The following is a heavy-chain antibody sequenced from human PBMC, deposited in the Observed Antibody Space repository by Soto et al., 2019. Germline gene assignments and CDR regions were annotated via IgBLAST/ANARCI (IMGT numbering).Heavy chain of an antibody. Sequence: QVQLQESGPGLVKPSETLSLTCTVSGGSISSYYWSWIRQPAGKGLEWIGRIYTSGSTNYNPSLKSRVTMSVDTSKNKFSLKLSSVTAADTAVYYCARESYDSSGYYSRELDYWGQGTLVTVSS. CDR1: GGSISSYY. J-gene: IGHJ4*02. D-gene: IGHD3-22*01. V-gene: IGHV4-4*07. CDR2: IYTSGST. CDR3: ARESYDSSGYYSRELDY.